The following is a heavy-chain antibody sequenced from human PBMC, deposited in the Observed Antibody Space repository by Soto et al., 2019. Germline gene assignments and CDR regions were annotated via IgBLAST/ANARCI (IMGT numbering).Heavy chain of an antibody. J-gene: IGHJ6*02. D-gene: IGHD2-8*01. CDR2: INPNSGGT. V-gene: IGHV1-2*02. CDR1: GYTFTGYY. CDR3: ARDGEGYCTNGVCYSMDV. Sequence: ASVKVSCKASGYTFTGYYMHWVLQAPGQGLEWMGWINPNSGGTNYAQKFQGRVTMTRDTSISTAYMELSRLRSDDTAVYYCARDGEGYCTNGVCYSMDVWGQGTTVTVSS.